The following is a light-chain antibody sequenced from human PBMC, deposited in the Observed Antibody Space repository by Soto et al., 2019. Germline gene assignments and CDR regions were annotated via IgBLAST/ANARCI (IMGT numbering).Light chain of an antibody. CDR1: QSVSSN. Sequence: EIVMTQSPATLSVSPGERATLSCRASQSVSSNLAWYQQKAGQAPRLLMYDASTRATGSPARFSGSGSGTEFTLTISSLQPEDFAVYYCQQYNNWPQTFGQGTKVEIK. J-gene: IGKJ1*01. CDR3: QQYNNWPQT. V-gene: IGKV3-15*01. CDR2: DAS.